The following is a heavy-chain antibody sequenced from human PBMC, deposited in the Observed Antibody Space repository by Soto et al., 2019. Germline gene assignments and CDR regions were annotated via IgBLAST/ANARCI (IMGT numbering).Heavy chain of an antibody. D-gene: IGHD3-10*01. CDR2: TIPALGKT. CDR1: GDNFKKNV. V-gene: IGHV1-69*01. J-gene: IGHJ6*02. CDR3: ARGPFRPSAMDV. Sequence: QVHLLQSGAEIKKPGSSVKVSCKTSGDNFKKNVFTWVRQAPGQGLEWMGGTIPALGKTHYIQKFQGRVTITVGETTRTVYMEVRNLTSEGTAIYYCARGPFRPSAMDVWGQGTTVTVSS.